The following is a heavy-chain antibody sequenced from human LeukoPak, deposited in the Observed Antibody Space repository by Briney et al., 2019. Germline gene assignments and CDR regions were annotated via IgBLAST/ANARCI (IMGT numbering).Heavy chain of an antibody. D-gene: IGHD5-18*01. CDR2: INPNSGGT. CDR3: ARVMDTAMALDY. CDR1: GYTFTGYY. V-gene: IGHV1-2*02. J-gene: IGHJ4*02. Sequence: ASVKVSCEASGYTFTGYYMHWVRQAPGQGLEWMGWINPNSGGTNYAQKFQGRVTMTRDTSISTAYMELSRLRSDDTAVYYCARVMDTAMALDYWGQGTLVTVSS.